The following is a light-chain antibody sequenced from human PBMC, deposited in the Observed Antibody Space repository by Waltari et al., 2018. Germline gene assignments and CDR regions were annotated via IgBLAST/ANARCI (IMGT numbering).Light chain of an antibody. J-gene: IGKJ4*01. V-gene: IGKV1-39*01. Sequence: DIQMTQSPSSLSASVGDRVTITFRASQTISTYLNWHQQKPGKAPKLLIHAASRLQSGVPSRFSASGSGTDFTLTISSLQPEDFATYYCQQSYSTPLTFGGGTKVEIK. CDR2: AAS. CDR1: QTISTY. CDR3: QQSYSTPLT.